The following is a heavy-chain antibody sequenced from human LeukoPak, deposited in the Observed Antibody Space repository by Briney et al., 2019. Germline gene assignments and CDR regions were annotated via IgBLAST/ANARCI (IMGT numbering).Heavy chain of an antibody. V-gene: IGHV1-46*01. CDR2: INPSGGSR. CDR1: GYPFTSYY. J-gene: IGHJ6*03. D-gene: IGHD5-24*01. Sequence: ASVKVSCKASGYPFTSYYMHWVRQAPGQGLEWMGIINPSGGSRSYAQKFQGRVTITADESTSTAYMELSGLRSEDTAVYYCARGGASRDGYNSNYYYYMDVWGKGTTVTISS. CDR3: ARGGASRDGYNSNYYYYMDV.